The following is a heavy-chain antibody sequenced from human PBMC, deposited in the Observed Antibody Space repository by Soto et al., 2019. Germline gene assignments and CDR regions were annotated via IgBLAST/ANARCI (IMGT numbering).Heavy chain of an antibody. CDR3: ARAGDQESDYYYHGMDV. CDR2: IYHSGST. V-gene: IGHV4-4*02. J-gene: IGHJ6*02. CDR1: GGSISSSNW. Sequence: PSETLSLTCAVSGGSISSSNWWSWVRQPPGKGLEWIGEIYHSGSTNYNPSLKSRVTISVDKSKNQFSLKLSSVTAADTAVYYCARAGDQESDYYYHGMDVWGQGTTVTV. D-gene: IGHD3-10*01.